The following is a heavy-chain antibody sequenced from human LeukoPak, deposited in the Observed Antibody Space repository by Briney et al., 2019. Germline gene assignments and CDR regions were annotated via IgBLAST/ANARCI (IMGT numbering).Heavy chain of an antibody. V-gene: IGHV1-69*04. CDR3: ASGAYYYGSVMAQYGMDV. CDR1: GGTFSSYA. Sequence: ASVKVSCKASGGTFSSYAISWVRQAPGQGLEWMGRIIPILGIANYAQKFQGRVTITADKSTSTAYMELSSLRSEDTAVYYCASGAYYYGSVMAQYGMDVWGQGTTVTVSS. CDR2: IIPILGIA. D-gene: IGHD3-10*01. J-gene: IGHJ6*02.